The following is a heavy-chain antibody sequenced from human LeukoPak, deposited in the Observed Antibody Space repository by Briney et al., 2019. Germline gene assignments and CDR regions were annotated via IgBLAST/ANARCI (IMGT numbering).Heavy chain of an antibody. V-gene: IGHV4-4*02. J-gene: IGHJ4*02. Sequence: SETLSLTCTVSGGSISSSNWWSGVRQPPGKGLGGFGEIYNSGCTNYNPSLKSRVTISVDKSKNQFSLKLSSVTAADTALYYCASSITRVRGVITATPDYWGQGTLVTVSS. CDR3: ASSITRVRGVITATPDY. CDR1: GGSISSSNW. D-gene: IGHD3-10*01. CDR2: IYNSGCT.